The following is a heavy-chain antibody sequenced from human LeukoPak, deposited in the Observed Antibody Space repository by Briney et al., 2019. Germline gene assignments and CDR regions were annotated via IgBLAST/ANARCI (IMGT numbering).Heavy chain of an antibody. V-gene: IGHV3-23*01. D-gene: IGHD5-24*01. Sequence: GGSLRLSCAASGFTFSSYAMSWVRQAPGKGLEWVSAISGSGGSTYYADSVKGRFTISRDNFKNTLYLQMNSLRAEDTAVYYCAKEMATIDRPTPAFDYWGQGTLVTVSS. CDR1: GFTFSSYA. CDR2: ISGSGGST. J-gene: IGHJ4*02. CDR3: AKEMATIDRPTPAFDY.